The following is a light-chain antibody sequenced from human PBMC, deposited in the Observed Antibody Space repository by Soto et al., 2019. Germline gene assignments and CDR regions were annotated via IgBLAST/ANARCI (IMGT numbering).Light chain of an antibody. V-gene: IGKV1-5*03. J-gene: IGKJ1*01. CDR1: QTISGW. CDR2: KAS. CDR3: RQYSSYWT. Sequence: DIQMTQSPSTLSASVGDRVTITCRASQTISGWLAWYQQKPGKAPKLLIYKASNLESGVPSRFSGSGSGTEFTLTISSLQPDDFATYYCRQYSSYWTFGQGTKVEIK.